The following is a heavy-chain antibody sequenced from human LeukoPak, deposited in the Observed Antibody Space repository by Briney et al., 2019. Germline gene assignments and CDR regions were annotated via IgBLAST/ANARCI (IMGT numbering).Heavy chain of an antibody. CDR3: AKDLLSSGEYGMDV. D-gene: IGHD3-10*02. V-gene: IGHV3-30*18. CDR1: GFTFSSYG. CDR2: ISYDGSNK. Sequence: GRSLRLSCAASGFTFSSYGMHWVRQAPGKGLEWVAVISYDGSNKYYADSVKGRFTISRDNSKNTLYLQMNSLRAEDTAVYYCAKDLLSSGEYGMDVWGQGTTVTVSS. J-gene: IGHJ6*02.